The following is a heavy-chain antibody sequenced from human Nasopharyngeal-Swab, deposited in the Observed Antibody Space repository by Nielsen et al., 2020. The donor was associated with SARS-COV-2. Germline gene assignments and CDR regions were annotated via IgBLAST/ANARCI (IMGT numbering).Heavy chain of an antibody. D-gene: IGHD6-19*01. CDR1: GFTFGDYA. CDR2: IRSKAYGGIT. J-gene: IGHJ6*03. Sequence: GGSLRLSCTASGFTFGDYAMSWVRQAPGKGLEWVGFIRSKAYGGITGYAASVKGRFTTSRDDSKSIAYLQMNSLKTEDTAVYYCTRETRIAVAGTLLYYYYYYMDVWGKGTTVTVSS. V-gene: IGHV3-49*04. CDR3: TRETRIAVAGTLLYYYYYYMDV.